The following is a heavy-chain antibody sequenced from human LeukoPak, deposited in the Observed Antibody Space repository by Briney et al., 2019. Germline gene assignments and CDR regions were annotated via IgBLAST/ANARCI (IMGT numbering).Heavy chain of an antibody. CDR1: GVSISSYY. Sequence: SETLSLTCTVSGVSISSYYWSWIRQPPGKGLEWIGYIYYSGSTNYNPSLKSRVTISVDTSKNQFSLKLSSVTAADTAVYYCARSRYYYDSSGYRSGLYYFDYWGQGTLVTVSS. J-gene: IGHJ4*02. V-gene: IGHV4-59*08. D-gene: IGHD3-22*01. CDR2: IYYSGST. CDR3: ARSRYYYDSSGYRSGLYYFDY.